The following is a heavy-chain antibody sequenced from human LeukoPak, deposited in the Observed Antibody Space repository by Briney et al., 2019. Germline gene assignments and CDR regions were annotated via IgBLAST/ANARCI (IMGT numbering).Heavy chain of an antibody. J-gene: IGHJ5*02. CDR1: GGSISSYY. CDR3: ARGNRGFGEFLNWFDP. CDR2: IYYSGST. D-gene: IGHD3-10*01. V-gene: IGHV4-59*08. Sequence: PSETLPLTCTVSGGSISSYYWSWIRQPPGKGLEWIGYIYYSGSTNYNPSLKSRVTISVDTSKNQFSLKLSSVTAADTAVYYCARGNRGFGEFLNWFDPWGQGTLVTVSS.